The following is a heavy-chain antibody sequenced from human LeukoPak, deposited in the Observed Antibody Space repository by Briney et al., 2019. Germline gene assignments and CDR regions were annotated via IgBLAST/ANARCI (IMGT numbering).Heavy chain of an antibody. D-gene: IGHD3-22*01. CDR3: ARELGGYFDGYYFDY. J-gene: IGHJ4*02. V-gene: IGHV4-30-4*08. CDR1: GGSIRSDDYY. CDR2: IHHSGRT. Sequence: SQTLSLTCTVSGGSIRSDDYYWSWIRQPPGKGLEWIGYIHHSGRTYYNPSLNSRVTVSVDTSKNQFSLKLSSVTAADTAVYYCARELGGYFDGYYFDYWGLGTLVTVSS.